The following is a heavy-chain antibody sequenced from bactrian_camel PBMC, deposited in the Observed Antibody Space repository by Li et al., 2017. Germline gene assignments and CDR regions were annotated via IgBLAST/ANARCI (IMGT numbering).Heavy chain of an antibody. CDR3: ALRTGGCLPTMMMTDYNY. V-gene: IGHV3S10*01. Sequence: VQLVESGGGLVQSGGALRLSCVASGFAISEHGMSWVRRPPRKDLEYVATINTDGRTHYRESVEGRFTISRDDADNTVYLQMNSLKPEDAAMYYCALRTGGCLPTMMMTDYNYWGQGTQVTVS. CDR2: INTDGRT. D-gene: IGHD4*01. CDR1: GFAISEHG. J-gene: IGHJ4*01.